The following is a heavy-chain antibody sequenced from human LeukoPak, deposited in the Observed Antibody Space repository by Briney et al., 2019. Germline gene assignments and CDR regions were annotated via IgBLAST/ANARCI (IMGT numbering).Heavy chain of an antibody. V-gene: IGHV3-53*01. Sequence: GALRLSCAASGFTVSSSYMYWVRQAPGKGLEWVSFLYRGDSAIYAESVRGRFTISRDNSKNTLYLLMNSLIPEDTAVYYCAREVVSTPSYFDFWGQGTLVTVSS. D-gene: IGHD2-15*01. CDR3: AREVVSTPSYFDF. J-gene: IGHJ4*02. CDR2: LYRGDSA. CDR1: GFTVSSSY.